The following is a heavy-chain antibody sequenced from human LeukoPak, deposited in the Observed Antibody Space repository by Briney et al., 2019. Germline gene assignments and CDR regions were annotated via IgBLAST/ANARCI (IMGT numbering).Heavy chain of an antibody. CDR3: AKSSGGSGWYTREYFQH. CDR2: ISGGGTNT. Sequence: GGSLRLSCAASGFTFSSYGMSWVRQAPGKGLEWVSGISGGGTNTYYADSVKGRFTISRDKLNNTLYLQMSSLRAEDTALYYCAKSSGGSGWYTREYFQHWGQGTQVTVSS. D-gene: IGHD6-19*01. J-gene: IGHJ1*01. V-gene: IGHV3-23*01. CDR1: GFTFSSYG.